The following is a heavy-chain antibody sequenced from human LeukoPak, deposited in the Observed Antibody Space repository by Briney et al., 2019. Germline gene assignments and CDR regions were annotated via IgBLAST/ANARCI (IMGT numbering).Heavy chain of an antibody. V-gene: IGHV3-23*01. D-gene: IGHD3-22*01. CDR3: ARESGYNYGMDV. Sequence: GGSMRLSCVASGFTFNNFAMSWVRQAPGKGLEWVSTLSGSGRGTNYADSAKGRFIISRDNSKKTLSLQMSSLRAEDTAAYYCARESGYNYGMDVWGQGTTVTVSS. J-gene: IGHJ6*02. CDR1: GFTFNNFA. CDR2: LSGSGRGT.